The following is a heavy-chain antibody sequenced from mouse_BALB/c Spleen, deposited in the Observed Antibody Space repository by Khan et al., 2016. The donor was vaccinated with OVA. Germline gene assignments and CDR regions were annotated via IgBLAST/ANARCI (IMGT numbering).Heavy chain of an antibody. Sequence: VQLKESGPGLVKPSQSLSLTCTVTGYSITSGYAWNWIRQFPGNKLECMCYISYSGVTSYTPSLKSRISITRDTSKNKFFLQFNSVTTEDTATYYCARRNYYGYYFDYWGQGTTVTVSS. V-gene: IGHV3-2*02. CDR3: ARRNYYGYYFDY. J-gene: IGHJ2*01. CDR1: GYSITSGYA. CDR2: ISYSGVT. D-gene: IGHD1-1*01.